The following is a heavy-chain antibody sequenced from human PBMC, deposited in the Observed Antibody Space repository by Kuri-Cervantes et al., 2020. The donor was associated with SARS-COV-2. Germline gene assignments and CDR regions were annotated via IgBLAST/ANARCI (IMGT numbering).Heavy chain of an antibody. Sequence: LSLTCAASGFTFSNYDIHWVRQAPGKGLEWVAVISYDGSNKYYADSVKGRFTISRDNSKNTLYLQMNSLSAEDTAVYYCARDVACTSTSCYGFDYWGQGTLVTVSS. CDR1: GFTFSNYD. J-gene: IGHJ4*02. D-gene: IGHD2-2*01. V-gene: IGHV3-30*03. CDR2: ISYDGSNK. CDR3: ARDVACTSTSCYGFDY.